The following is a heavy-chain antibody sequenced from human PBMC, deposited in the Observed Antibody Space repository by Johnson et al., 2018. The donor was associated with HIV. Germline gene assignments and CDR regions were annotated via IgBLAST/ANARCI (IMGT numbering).Heavy chain of an antibody. Sequence: EVQLVESGGDLVQPGGSLRLSCAASGFTFSNYAMNWVRQAPGKGLEWVSVFSGSGNITYYADSVKGRFTISRNNSKKTLYLQMNILRAEDTAIYYCAKTDPTVIQEPFDIWGQGTMVTVSS. CDR1: GFTFSNYA. V-gene: IGHV3-23*04. J-gene: IGHJ3*02. D-gene: IGHD4-17*01. CDR3: AKTDPTVIQEPFDI. CDR2: FSGSGNIT.